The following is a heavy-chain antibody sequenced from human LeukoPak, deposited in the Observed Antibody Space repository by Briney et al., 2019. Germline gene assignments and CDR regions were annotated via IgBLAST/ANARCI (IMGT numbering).Heavy chain of an antibody. J-gene: IGHJ4*02. CDR3: ARNPYDSSGYYYLF. D-gene: IGHD3-22*01. CDR1: GFTFSSYA. CDR2: ISYDGSNK. Sequence: GRSLRLSCAASGFTFSSYAMHWVRQAPGKGLEWVAVISYDGSNKYYADSVKGRFTISRDNSKNTLYLQMNSLRAEDTAVYYCARNPYDSSGYYYLFRGQGTLVTVSS. V-gene: IGHV3-30-3*01.